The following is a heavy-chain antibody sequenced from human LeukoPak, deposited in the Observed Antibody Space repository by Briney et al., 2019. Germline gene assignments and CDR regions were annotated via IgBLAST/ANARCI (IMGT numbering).Heavy chain of an antibody. V-gene: IGHV4-34*01. J-gene: IGHJ4*02. CDR3: ARGEVGGAQLGPKFEL. D-gene: IGHD6-13*01. Sequence: SSETLSLTCAVYSGSFRGWYWTWIRQSPGKGLEWIGEINHSGTTNYNPSLRSRVIISVDTSRNQFSLRLSSVTAADRAVYYCARGEVGGAQLGPKFELWGQGTLVTVSS. CDR2: INHSGTT. CDR1: SGSFRGWY.